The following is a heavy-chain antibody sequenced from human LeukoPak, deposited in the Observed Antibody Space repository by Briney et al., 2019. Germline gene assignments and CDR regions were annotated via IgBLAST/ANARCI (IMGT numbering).Heavy chain of an antibody. CDR2: ISSSGSTI. J-gene: IGHJ4*02. V-gene: IGHV3-11*01. D-gene: IGHD2-2*01. Sequence: SGGSLRLSCAASGFTFSDYYMSWIRQAPGKGLEWVSYISSSGSTIYYADSVKGRFTISRDNAKNSLYLQMNSLRAEDTAVYYCARDQGYCSSTSCSLDYWGQGTLVTVSS. CDR3: ARDQGYCSSTSCSLDY. CDR1: GFTFSDYY.